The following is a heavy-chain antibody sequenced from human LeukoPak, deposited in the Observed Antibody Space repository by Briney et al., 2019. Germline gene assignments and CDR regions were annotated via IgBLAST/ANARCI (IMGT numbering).Heavy chain of an antibody. CDR3: ARGEGPYSYYYYYYMDV. CDR2: ISSSSSTI. J-gene: IGHJ6*03. D-gene: IGHD4-11*01. CDR1: GFTLSSYS. V-gene: IGHV3-48*01. Sequence: GGSLRLSCAASGFTLSSYSMNWVRQAPGKGLEWVSYISSSSSTIYYADSVKGRFTISRDNAKNSLYLQMNSLRAEDTAVYYCARGEGPYSYYYYYYMDVWGKGTTVTVSS.